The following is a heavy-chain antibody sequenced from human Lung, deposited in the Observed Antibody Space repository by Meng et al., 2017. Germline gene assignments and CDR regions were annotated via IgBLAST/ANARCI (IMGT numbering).Heavy chain of an antibody. D-gene: IGHD4-11*01. Sequence: VQVQEWGAGLVRPSGTLSLTCVVSGGAFSYYYWSWIRQPPGKGLEWIGEINHSGRANYNPSLESRATISVDTSQNNLSLKLSSVTAADSAVYYCARGPTTMAHDFDYWGQGTLVTVSS. CDR1: GGAFSYYY. V-gene: IGHV4-34*01. J-gene: IGHJ4*02. CDR2: INHSGRA. CDR3: ARGPTTMAHDFDY.